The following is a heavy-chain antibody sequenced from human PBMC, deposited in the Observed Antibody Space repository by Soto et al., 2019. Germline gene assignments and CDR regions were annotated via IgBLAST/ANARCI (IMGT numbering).Heavy chain of an antibody. V-gene: IGHV4-38-2*02. Sequence: SETLSLTCTVSGYSIRSGSYWAWIRQPPGKGPEWIASIYHGGTTFYNPSLKSRITISVDTSNNQFSLKLTSVTAADTAVYYCARVHVMVVAGSTFDYWGHGTLVTVSS. CDR2: IYHGGTT. J-gene: IGHJ4*01. CDR1: GYSIRSGSY. D-gene: IGHD6-19*01. CDR3: ARVHVMVVAGSTFDY.